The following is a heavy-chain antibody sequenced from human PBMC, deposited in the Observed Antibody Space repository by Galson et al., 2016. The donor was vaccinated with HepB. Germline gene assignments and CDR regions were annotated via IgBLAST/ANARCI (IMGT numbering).Heavy chain of an antibody. CDR3: AVGYCRGGSCYGSDRVYYYGMDV. Sequence: SVKVSCKASRDTFSSYAINWVRQAPGQGLEWMGGIIPIFRTANYAQKFQGRVTITADESTSTAYMALSSLRSEDTALYYCAVGYCRGGSCYGSDRVYYYGMDVWGQGTTVTVSS. CDR1: RDTFSSYA. D-gene: IGHD2-15*01. V-gene: IGHV1-69*13. CDR2: IIPIFRTA. J-gene: IGHJ6*02.